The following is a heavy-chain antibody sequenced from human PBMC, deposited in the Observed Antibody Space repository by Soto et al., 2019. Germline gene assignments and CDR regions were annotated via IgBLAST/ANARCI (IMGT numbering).Heavy chain of an antibody. D-gene: IGHD3-16*01. V-gene: IGHV4-59*01. CDR1: GGSITINY. CDR3: AKLKGGGASFDI. Sequence: SETLSLTCAVSGGSITINYWTWIRQPPGKELEWIGYRDYSGNTNYNPSLESRVTMSMDTSKNQFSMTLSSVTAADTAVYYCAKLKGGGASFDIWGQGTRVTVSS. J-gene: IGHJ3*02. CDR2: RDYSGNT.